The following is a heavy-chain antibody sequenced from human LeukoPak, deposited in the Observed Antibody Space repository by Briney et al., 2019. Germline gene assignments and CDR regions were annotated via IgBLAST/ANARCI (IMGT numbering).Heavy chain of an antibody. J-gene: IGHJ3*02. V-gene: IGHV1-18*04. CDR1: GYTFTSYG. CDR2: ISAYNGNT. CDR3: ARGADCSSTSCYGPEWAFDI. Sequence: ASVKVSCKASGYTFTSYGISWVRPAPGQGLEWMGWISAYNGNTNYAQKLQGRVTMTTDTSTSTAYMELRSLRSDDTAVYYCARGADCSSTSCYGPEWAFDIWGQGTMVTVSS. D-gene: IGHD2-2*01.